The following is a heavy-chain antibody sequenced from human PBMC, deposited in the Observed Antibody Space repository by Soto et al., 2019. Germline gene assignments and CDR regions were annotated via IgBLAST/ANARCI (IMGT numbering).Heavy chain of an antibody. Sequence: QVQLQESGPGLVKPSGTLSLTCAVSGGSISSSNWWSWVRQPPGKGLEWIGEIYHSGSTNYNPSPKSRVTISVDQAKTQFSLKLSAVTAAATAVYYCARVSGSYYYGMDVWGQGITVTVSS. V-gene: IGHV4-4*02. CDR2: IYHSGST. CDR3: ARVSGSYYYGMDV. J-gene: IGHJ6*02. CDR1: GGSISSSNW. D-gene: IGHD1-26*01.